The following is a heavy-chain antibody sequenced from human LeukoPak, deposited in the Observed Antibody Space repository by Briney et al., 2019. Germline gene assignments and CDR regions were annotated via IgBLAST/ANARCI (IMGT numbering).Heavy chain of an antibody. CDR2: IYYSGST. J-gene: IGHJ4*02. D-gene: IGHD3-3*01. Sequence: SQTLSLTCTVSGGSISSGDYYWRWLRQPPGTGLEWIGYIYYSGSTYYNPSLKSRVTISVDTSKNQFSLKLSSVTAADTAVYYCARTIKRITIFGVARALPPPFDYWGQGTLVTVSS. V-gene: IGHV4-30-4*08. CDR3: ARTIKRITIFGVARALPPPFDY. CDR1: GGSISSGDYY.